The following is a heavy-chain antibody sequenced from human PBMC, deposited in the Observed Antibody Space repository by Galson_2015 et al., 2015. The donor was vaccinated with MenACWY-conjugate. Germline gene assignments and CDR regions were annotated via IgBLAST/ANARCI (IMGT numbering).Heavy chain of an antibody. CDR2: INPGGSST. Sequence: SLRLSCAASGFIFNTYWMHWVRQAPGKGLVWVSRINPGGSSTTYADSGKDRFTISRDNAKNTLYLQMNSLRPEDTAVFYCAKTRRASFYFDSWGQGTLVTVSS. CDR3: AKTRRASFYFDS. J-gene: IGHJ4*02. CDR1: GFIFNTYW. V-gene: IGHV3-74*01. D-gene: IGHD1-26*01.